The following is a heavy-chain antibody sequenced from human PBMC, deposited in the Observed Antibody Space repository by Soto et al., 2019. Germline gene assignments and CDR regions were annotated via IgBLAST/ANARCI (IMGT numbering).Heavy chain of an antibody. CDR2: IFWNDDE. CDR1: GFSLTTYGVG. V-gene: IGHV2-5*01. D-gene: IGHD5-18*01. J-gene: IGHJ4*02. CDR3: VHTGYSYDPFAY. Sequence: ESGPTLVNPTQTLTLTCTFSGFSLTTYGVGVGWIRQPPGKALEWLALIFWNDDERYSPSLKSRLTITKDTSKNQVVFTMTNMDPVDTATYCCVHTGYSYDPFAYWGRGTLVAVCS.